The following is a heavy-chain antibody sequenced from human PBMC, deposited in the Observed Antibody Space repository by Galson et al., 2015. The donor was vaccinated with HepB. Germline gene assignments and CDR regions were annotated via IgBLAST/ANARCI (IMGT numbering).Heavy chain of an antibody. CDR3: ARSSQWEQPTIDAFDI. D-gene: IGHD1-26*01. J-gene: IGHJ3*02. V-gene: IGHV3-11*03. Sequence: SLRLSCAASGFTFSDYYMSWIRQAPGKGLEWVSYISSSSSNTYYADSVKGRFTISRGNAKNSLYLQMNSLRAEDTAVYYCARSSQWEQPTIDAFDIWGQGTMVTVSS. CDR1: GFTFSDYY. CDR2: ISSSSSNT.